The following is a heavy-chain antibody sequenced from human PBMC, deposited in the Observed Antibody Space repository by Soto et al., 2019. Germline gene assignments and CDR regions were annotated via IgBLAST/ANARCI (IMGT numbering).Heavy chain of an antibody. D-gene: IGHD2-2*02. Sequence: ASVKVSCKASGYTFTGYYMHWVRPAPGQGLEWMGWINPNSGGTNYAQKFQGRVTMTRDTSISTAYMELSRLRSDDTAVYYCATVVSYCSSTSFYTGGVDPWGQGTLVTVSS. CDR1: GYTFTGYY. CDR2: INPNSGGT. V-gene: IGHV1-2*02. J-gene: IGHJ5*02. CDR3: ATVVSYCSSTSFYTGGVDP.